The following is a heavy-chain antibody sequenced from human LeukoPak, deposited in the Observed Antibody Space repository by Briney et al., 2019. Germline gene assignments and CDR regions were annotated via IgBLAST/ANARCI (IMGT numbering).Heavy chain of an antibody. J-gene: IGHJ4*02. CDR3: ARLKYCTNGVCYAGFDY. CDR2: INAGNGNT. Sequence: ASVKVSCKASGYTFTSYAMRWVRQAPGQRLEWMGWINAGNGNTKYSQKFQGRVTITRDTSADTAYMELSSLRSEDTAVYYCARLKYCTNGVCYAGFDYWGQGTLVTVSS. V-gene: IGHV1-3*01. CDR1: GYTFTSYA. D-gene: IGHD2-8*01.